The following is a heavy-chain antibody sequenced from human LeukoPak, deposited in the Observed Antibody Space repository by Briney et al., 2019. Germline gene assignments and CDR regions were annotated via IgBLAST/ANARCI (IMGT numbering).Heavy chain of an antibody. V-gene: IGHV3-48*03. CDR2: ITSSGSTI. D-gene: IGHD4-23*01. Sequence: GGSLRLSCAASGFTFSTYEMNWVRQPPGKGLEWVSYITSSGSTIYYADSVKGRFPISRDNAKNSLYLQMSSLRAEDTAVYYCASGGALFDYWGQGTLVTVSS. CDR1: GFTFSTYE. J-gene: IGHJ4*02. CDR3: ASGGALFDY.